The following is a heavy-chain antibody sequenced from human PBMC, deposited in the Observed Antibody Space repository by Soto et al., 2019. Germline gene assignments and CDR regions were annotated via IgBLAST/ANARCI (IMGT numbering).Heavy chain of an antibody. J-gene: IGHJ6*02. CDR3: ARGHDLRYFDWFSSYYYYYGMDV. CDR1: GYTFTDFY. V-gene: IGHV1-2*02. CDR2: INPNSGDT. D-gene: IGHD3-9*01. Sequence: GASVKVSCKASGYTFTDFYLHWVRHAPGQGLEWMGWINPNSGDTKYAQKFQGRVTMTRNTSISTAYMELSSLRSEDTAVYYCARGHDLRYFDWFSSYYYYYGMDVWGQGTTVTVSS.